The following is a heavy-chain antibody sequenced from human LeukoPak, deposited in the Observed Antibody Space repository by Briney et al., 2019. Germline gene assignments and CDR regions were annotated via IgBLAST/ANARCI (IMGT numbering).Heavy chain of an antibody. D-gene: IGHD3-10*01. Sequence: LETLSLTCTVSGAPIGRFYWSWIRQPAGKGLEWIGRAHSSGRRNYIPSIKSRVTMSVDTSKNQLSLKLNTVTAADTAMYYCAREAVDYGSGSLDYWGQGILVTVSS. J-gene: IGHJ4*02. CDR2: AHSSGRR. CDR3: AREAVDYGSGSLDY. V-gene: IGHV4-4*07. CDR1: GAPIGRFY.